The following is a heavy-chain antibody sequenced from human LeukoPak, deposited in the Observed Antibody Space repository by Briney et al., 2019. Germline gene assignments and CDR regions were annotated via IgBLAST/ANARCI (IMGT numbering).Heavy chain of an antibody. J-gene: IGHJ4*02. Sequence: GGSLRLSCTASGFTFTTYWMAWVRQTPGKGLEWVANIKQDGSEKYYAESVRGRFTISRDNSKNTLYLQMNSLRAEDTAVYYCAKDLARGIRYYYDSSGYYQDDYWGQGTLVTVSS. CDR3: AKDLARGIRYYYDSSGYYQDDY. CDR2: IKQDGSEK. V-gene: IGHV3-7*03. CDR1: GFTFTTYW. D-gene: IGHD3-22*01.